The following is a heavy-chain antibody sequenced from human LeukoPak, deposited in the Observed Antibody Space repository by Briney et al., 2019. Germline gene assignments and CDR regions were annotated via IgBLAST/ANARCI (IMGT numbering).Heavy chain of an antibody. Sequence: SETLSLTCAGYGGSFSGYYWTWIRQPPGKGLECIGEITQSGSANYNPSLKSRVTISKDMSKKQFSLKLTSVTAADTAVYYCARGERGIRGVPNKALHFDYWGQGTLVTVSS. CDR1: GGSFSGYY. CDR2: ITQSGSA. J-gene: IGHJ4*02. V-gene: IGHV4-34*01. D-gene: IGHD3-10*01. CDR3: ARGERGIRGVPNKALHFDY.